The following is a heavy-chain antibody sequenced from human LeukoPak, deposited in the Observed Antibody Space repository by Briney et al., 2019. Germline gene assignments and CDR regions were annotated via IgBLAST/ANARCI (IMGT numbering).Heavy chain of an antibody. V-gene: IGHV1-2*02. CDR3: ATADGPHVDTAMVDGYYYYYYGMDV. J-gene: IGHJ6*02. D-gene: IGHD5-18*01. Sequence: GASVKVSCKASGYTFTGYYMHWVRQAPGQGLEWMGWINPNSGGTNYAQKFQGRVTMTEDTSTDTAYMELSSLRSEDTAVYYCATADGPHVDTAMVDGYYYYYYGMDVWGQGTTVTVSS. CDR2: INPNSGGT. CDR1: GYTFTGYY.